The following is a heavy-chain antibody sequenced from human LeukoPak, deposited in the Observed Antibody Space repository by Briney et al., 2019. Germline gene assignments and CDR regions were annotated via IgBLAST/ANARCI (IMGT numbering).Heavy chain of an antibody. CDR2: ISGSGGST. V-gene: IGHV3-23*01. CDR1: GFSFSNYE. CDR3: AKGPLGPIAVAGTFFDY. J-gene: IGHJ4*02. D-gene: IGHD6-19*01. Sequence: SGGSLRLSCAASGFSFSNYEMNWVRQAPGKGLEWVSAISGSGGSTYYADSVKGRFTISRDNSKNTLYLQMNSLRAEDTAVYYCAKGPLGPIAVAGTFFDYWGQGALVTVSS.